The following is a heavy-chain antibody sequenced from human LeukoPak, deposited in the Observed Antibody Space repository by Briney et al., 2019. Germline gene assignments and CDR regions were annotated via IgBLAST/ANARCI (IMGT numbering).Heavy chain of an antibody. CDR1: GFTFSSYA. CDR2: ISYDGSNK. V-gene: IGHV3-30*01. D-gene: IGHD5-12*01. J-gene: IGHJ4*02. Sequence: PGRSLRLSCAASGFTFSSYAMHWVRQAPGKGLEWVAVISYDGSNKYYADSVKGRLTISRDNSKNTLYLQMNSLRAEDTAVYYCARDFPGRYSGYDSSFDYWGQGTLVTVSS. CDR3: ARDFPGRYSGYDSSFDY.